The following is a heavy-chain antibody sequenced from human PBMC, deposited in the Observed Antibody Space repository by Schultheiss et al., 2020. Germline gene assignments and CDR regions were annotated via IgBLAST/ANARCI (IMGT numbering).Heavy chain of an antibody. CDR2: ISYDGSNK. D-gene: IGHD6-19*01. CDR3: ARANSGWPAYFDY. V-gene: IGHV3-33*05. J-gene: IGHJ4*02. Sequence: GGSLRLSCAASGFTFSSYGMHWVRQAPGKGLEWVAVISYDGSNKYYADSVKGRFTISRDNAKNSLYLQMNSLRAEDTAVYYCARANSGWPAYFDYWRQGTLVTVSS. CDR1: GFTFSSYG.